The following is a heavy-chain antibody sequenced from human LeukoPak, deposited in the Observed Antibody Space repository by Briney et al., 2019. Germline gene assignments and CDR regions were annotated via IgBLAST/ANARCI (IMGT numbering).Heavy chain of an antibody. D-gene: IGHD3-9*01. Sequence: ASVKVSCKASGGTFSSYAISWVRQAPGQGLEWMGGIIPIFGTANYAQKFQGRVTITADESTSTAYMELSSLRSEDTAVYYCARGEGYDISMAFDIWGKGTMVTVSS. CDR3: ARGEGYDISMAFDI. V-gene: IGHV1-69*13. CDR2: IIPIFGTA. CDR1: GGTFSSYA. J-gene: IGHJ3*02.